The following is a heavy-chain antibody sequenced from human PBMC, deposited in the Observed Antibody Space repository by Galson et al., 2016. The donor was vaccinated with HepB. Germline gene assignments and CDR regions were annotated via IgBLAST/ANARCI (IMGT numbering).Heavy chain of an antibody. D-gene: IGHD2-15*01. Sequence: SVKVSCKASGGTFRNYAISWVRQAPGRGLEWMGGISPLSGVAKYAQKFEGRVTIIADKSTSTAYMELTTLRSDDTAVYYCARLVMLHSRGNYYFYGMDVWGKGTTVTVSS. CDR1: GGTFRNYA. V-gene: IGHV1-69*10. CDR3: ARLVMLHSRGNYYFYGMDV. CDR2: ISPLSGVA. J-gene: IGHJ6*04.